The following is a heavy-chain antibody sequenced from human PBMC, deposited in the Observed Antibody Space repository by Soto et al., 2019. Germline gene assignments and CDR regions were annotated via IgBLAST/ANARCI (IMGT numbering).Heavy chain of an antibody. Sequence: QVHLVQSGAEVKKPGASVKVSCQGSGYAFTTYGITWVRQAPGQGLEWMGWISAHNGNTNYAQKRQGRVTVTRDTSTRTAYMKLRSLRYDDTAVYYCARGRYGDYWGQGALVTVSS. V-gene: IGHV1-18*01. J-gene: IGHJ4*02. CDR3: ARGRYGDY. CDR2: ISAHNGNT. CDR1: GYAFTTYG. D-gene: IGHD1-1*01.